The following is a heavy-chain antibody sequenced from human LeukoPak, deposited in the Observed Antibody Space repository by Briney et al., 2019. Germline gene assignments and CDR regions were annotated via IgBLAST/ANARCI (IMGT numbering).Heavy chain of an antibody. D-gene: IGHD4-17*01. CDR3: AKVGIDYGDYLADY. CDR1: GFTFNNYG. Sequence: GGSLRLSCAASGFTFNNYGMHWVRQAPGKGLEWVAVISYDGSNEYYADSVKGRFTISRDNSRNTLYLQMNSLRAEDTAVYYCAKVGIDYGDYLADYWGQGTLVTVSS. CDR2: ISYDGSNE. J-gene: IGHJ4*02. V-gene: IGHV3-30*18.